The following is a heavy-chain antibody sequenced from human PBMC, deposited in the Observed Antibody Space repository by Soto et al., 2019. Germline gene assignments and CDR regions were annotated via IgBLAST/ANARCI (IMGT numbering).Heavy chain of an antibody. CDR2: IYYSGST. V-gene: IGHV4-39*01. CDR1: GGSISSSGYY. CDR3: ARYSSSFDY. D-gene: IGHD6-6*01. Sequence: PSETLSLTCIVSGGSISSSGYYWGWIRQPPGKGLEWIGSIYYSGSTYYNPSLKSRVTISVDTSKKQFSLKLSSVTAADTAVYYCARYSSSFDYWGQGTLVTVSS. J-gene: IGHJ4*02.